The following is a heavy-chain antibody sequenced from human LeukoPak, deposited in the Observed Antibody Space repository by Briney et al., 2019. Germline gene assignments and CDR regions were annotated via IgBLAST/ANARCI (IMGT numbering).Heavy chain of an antibody. CDR1: GYTFTSYG. V-gene: IGHV1-18*01. CDR3: ARDHCTNGVCYMGHY. J-gene: IGHJ4*02. CDR2: ISAYNGNT. D-gene: IGHD2-8*01. Sequence: ASVKVSCKASGYTFTSYGINWVRQAPGQGLEWMGWISAYNGNTNYAQKLQGRVTMTTDTSTSTAYMELRSLRSDDTAVYYCARDHCTNGVCYMGHYWGQETLVTVSS.